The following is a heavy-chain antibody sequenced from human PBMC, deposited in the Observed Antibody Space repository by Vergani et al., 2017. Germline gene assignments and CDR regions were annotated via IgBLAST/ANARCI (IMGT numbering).Heavy chain of an antibody. Sequence: QVQLVESGGGVVQPGGSLRLSCAASGFTFSSYGMHWVRQAPGKVLEWVAFIRYDGSNKYYADSVKGRFTISRDNSKNTLYLQMNSLRAEDTAVYYWAKSSVNYDLWSGYQNWFDPWGQGTLVTVSS. J-gene: IGHJ5*02. D-gene: IGHD3-3*01. CDR2: IRYDGSNK. CDR3: AKSSVNYDLWSGYQNWFDP. CDR1: GFTFSSYG. V-gene: IGHV3-30*02.